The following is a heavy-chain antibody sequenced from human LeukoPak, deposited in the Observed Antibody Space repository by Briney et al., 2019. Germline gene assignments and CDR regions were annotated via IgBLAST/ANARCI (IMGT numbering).Heavy chain of an antibody. CDR1: GGSISSSSYY. Sequence: SETLSLTCTVSGGSISSSSYYRGWIRQPPGKGLEWIGSIYYSGSTYYNPSLESRVTISVDTSKNQFSLKLSSVTAADTAVYYCARHGDIDAFDIWGQGTMVTVSS. D-gene: IGHD4-17*01. J-gene: IGHJ3*02. CDR2: IYYSGST. V-gene: IGHV4-39*01. CDR3: ARHGDIDAFDI.